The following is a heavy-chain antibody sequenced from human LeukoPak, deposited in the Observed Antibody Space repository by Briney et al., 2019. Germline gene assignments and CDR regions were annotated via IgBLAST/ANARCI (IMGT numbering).Heavy chain of an antibody. J-gene: IGHJ4*02. CDR2: ISYDGSNK. D-gene: IGHD3-3*01. CDR1: GFTFSSYG. V-gene: IGHV3-30*18. Sequence: PGGSLRLSCAASGFTFSSYGMHWDRQAPGKGLEWVAVISYDGSNKYYADSVKGRFTISRDNSKNTLYLQMNSLRAEDTAVYYCAKDSHYDFWSGLDYWGQGTLVTVSS. CDR3: AKDSHYDFWSGLDY.